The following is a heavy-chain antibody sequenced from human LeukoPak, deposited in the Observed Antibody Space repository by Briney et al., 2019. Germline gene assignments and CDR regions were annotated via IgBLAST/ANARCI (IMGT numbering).Heavy chain of an antibody. J-gene: IGHJ4*02. Sequence: SQTLSLTCAISGDSVSSTFVTWNWVRQSPSRGLEWLGRTYYRSKWSNDFAVSVTSRISINPDTSKNQFSLQLSSVTPGDTAVYYCARVRSGVFEYWGQGTLVTVSS. CDR3: ARVRSGVFEY. D-gene: IGHD6-19*01. CDR1: GDSVSSTFVT. V-gene: IGHV6-1*01. CDR2: TYYRSKWSN.